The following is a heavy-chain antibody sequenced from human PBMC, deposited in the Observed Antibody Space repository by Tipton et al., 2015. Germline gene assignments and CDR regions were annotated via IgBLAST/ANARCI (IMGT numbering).Heavy chain of an antibody. Sequence: TLSLTCTVSGGSVSSVSYYWGWIRQTPGKGLEWIGYISQRDGTNYNPSLKSRVTISVDTSNKQISLNLSSVTAADTAVYYCARSDVERNTVFVFEIWGPGTMVPVSS. V-gene: IGHV4-61*01. CDR3: ARSDVERNTVFVFEI. CDR2: ISQRDGT. CDR1: GGSVSSVSYY. D-gene: IGHD3-10*01. J-gene: IGHJ3*02.